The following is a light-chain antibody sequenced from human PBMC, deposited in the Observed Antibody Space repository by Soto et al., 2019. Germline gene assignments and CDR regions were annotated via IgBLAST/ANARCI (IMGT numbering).Light chain of an antibody. V-gene: IGKV3-20*01. CDR1: QSVTSNY. CDR3: HHYCCSRDT. J-gene: IGKJ2*01. CDR2: GAS. Sequence: EIVLTQSPGKLSLSPGERATLSCRASQSVTSNYLAWYQQKPGQAPRLLIYGASSRATGIPDRFSGSGSGTDFTLTISRLEPEDFAVYYCHHYCCSRDTFGQGTKLEIK.